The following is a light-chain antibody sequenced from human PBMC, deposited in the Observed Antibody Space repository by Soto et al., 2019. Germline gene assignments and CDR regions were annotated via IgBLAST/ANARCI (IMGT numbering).Light chain of an antibody. CDR3: QQYNSYSWT. CDR2: HAS. V-gene: IGKV1-5*02. J-gene: IGKJ1*01. Sequence: IQMTQSPSTLSASIGDRVTIFCRASQNIGRWLAWYQQIPGTAPNLLIYHASNLRGGVPSRFSGGGSGTEFTLTISSLQPDDIATDAGQQYNSYSWTFGQGTKVDIK. CDR1: QNIGRW.